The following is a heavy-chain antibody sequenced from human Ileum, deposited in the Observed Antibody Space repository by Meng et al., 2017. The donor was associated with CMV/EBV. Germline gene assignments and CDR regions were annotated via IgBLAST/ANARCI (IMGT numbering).Heavy chain of an antibody. J-gene: IGHJ4*02. Sequence: HITLKDSVQPLVKPTKTLTLTCTFSGFSLSTSGVGVGWSRQPPGKALEWLALIYWNAEVRYSPSLKNRLTITQDTSTNQVVLTMTNMDPVDTATYYCAHTVNYDFWTGLFDYWGQGTLVTVSS. CDR1: GFSLSTSGVG. CDR3: AHTVNYDFWTGLFDY. CDR2: IYWNAEV. D-gene: IGHD3-3*01. V-gene: IGHV2-5*01.